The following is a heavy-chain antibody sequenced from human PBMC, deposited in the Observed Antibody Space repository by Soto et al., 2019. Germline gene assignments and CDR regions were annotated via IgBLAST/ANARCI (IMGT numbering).Heavy chain of an antibody. CDR1: GFTFGSQG. CDR3: AKDFPYSSRIQYFQH. Sequence: QVQLVESGGGVVQPGRSLRLSCEASGFTFGSQGMHWVRQAPGKGLEWLAFISDDGRHKYYADSVKGRFTISRDNSKNTLYLQMNSLRTEDTAVYYCAKDFPYSSRIQYFQHWGQGTLVIVSS. V-gene: IGHV3-30*18. D-gene: IGHD6-13*01. J-gene: IGHJ1*01. CDR2: ISDDGRHK.